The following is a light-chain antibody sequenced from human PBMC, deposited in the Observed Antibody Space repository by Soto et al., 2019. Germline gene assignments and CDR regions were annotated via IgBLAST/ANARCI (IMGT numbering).Light chain of an antibody. V-gene: IGLV1-44*01. CDR1: SSNIGRDT. J-gene: IGLJ2*01. CDR3: SSWDVSLNAVL. CDR2: SND. Sequence: QSVLTQPTSASGTPGQTVTISCSGGSSNIGRDTVNWYQQVPGTTPKLLIYSNDQRPSGVPDRFSGSKSGTSASLAISGLQSEDEADYYCSSWDVSLNAVLFGGGTKLTVL.